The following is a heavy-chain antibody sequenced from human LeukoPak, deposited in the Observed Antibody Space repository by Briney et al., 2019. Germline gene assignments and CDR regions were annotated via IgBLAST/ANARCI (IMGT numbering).Heavy chain of an antibody. D-gene: IGHD5-18*01. CDR3: ARVRDSAMEN. CDR2: ISADNANT. Sequence: ASVKVSCKASGYTFTSYYMHWVRQAPGQGLERMGWISADNANTNYAQKLQGRVTMTTDTSTSTAYMELRSLRSDDTAVYYCARVRDSAMENWGQGTLVTVSS. J-gene: IGHJ4*02. CDR1: GYTFTSYY. V-gene: IGHV1-18*04.